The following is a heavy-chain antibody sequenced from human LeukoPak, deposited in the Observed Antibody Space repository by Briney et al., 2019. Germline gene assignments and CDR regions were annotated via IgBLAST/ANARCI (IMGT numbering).Heavy chain of an antibody. J-gene: IGHJ4*02. CDR2: IYYSGGT. Sequence: SETLSLTCTVSGGSISSYYWTWIRQPPGKGLEWIGYIYYSGGTYYNPSLKSRVTISIDTSKNQFSLKLRSVTAADTAVYYCARDGNALWGQGTLVTVSS. CDR3: ARDGNAL. D-gene: IGHD1-1*01. CDR1: GGSISSYY. V-gene: IGHV4-59*12.